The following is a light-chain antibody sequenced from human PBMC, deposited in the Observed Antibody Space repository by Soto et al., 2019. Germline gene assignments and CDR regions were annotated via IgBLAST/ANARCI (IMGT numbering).Light chain of an antibody. V-gene: IGKV3-20*01. CDR2: GAS. Sequence: EIVMTQSPVTLSVSPGERATLSCRASQSVSNNYLAWYQQKPGQAPRLLIHGASNRATGIPDRFSGSGSGTDFTLTISRLEPEDFAVYYCQQYGSSGTFGQGTKVDIK. CDR3: QQYGSSGT. J-gene: IGKJ1*01. CDR1: QSVSNNY.